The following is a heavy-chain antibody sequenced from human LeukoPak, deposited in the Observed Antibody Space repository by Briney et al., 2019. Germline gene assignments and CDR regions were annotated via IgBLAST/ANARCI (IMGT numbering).Heavy chain of an antibody. V-gene: IGHV4-34*01. J-gene: IGHJ5*02. CDR1: XXXXSXXY. Sequence: LTXXXXXXXXSXXYXXWXRQPPGXGLEWIGEINHSGSTNYNPSLKSRVTISVDTSKNQFSLKLSSVTAADTAVYYCARGLEVAATSWGQGTLVTVSS. CDR3: ARGLEVAATS. CDR2: INHSGST. D-gene: IGHD2-15*01.